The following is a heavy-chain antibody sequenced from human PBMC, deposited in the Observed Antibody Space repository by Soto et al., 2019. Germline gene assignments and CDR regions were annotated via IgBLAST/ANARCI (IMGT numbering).Heavy chain of an antibody. Sequence: QVQLVQSGAEVKKPGASVKVSCKASGYNFTSYDISWVREAPGQGLEWMGWISAYNGNTNYAQKLQGRVTMTTDTSTSTAYMELRSLRSDDTAVYYCARSSGSYVGRLWFDPWGQGTLVTVSS. CDR3: ARSSGSYVGRLWFDP. CDR2: ISAYNGNT. CDR1: GYNFTSYD. V-gene: IGHV1-18*01. J-gene: IGHJ5*02. D-gene: IGHD1-26*01.